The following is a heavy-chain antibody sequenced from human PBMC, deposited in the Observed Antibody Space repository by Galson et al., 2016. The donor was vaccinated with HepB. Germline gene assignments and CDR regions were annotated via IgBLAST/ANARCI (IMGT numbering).Heavy chain of an antibody. V-gene: IGHV3-9*01. CDR1: GFMFANFP. D-gene: IGHD5-24*01. Sequence: SCAASGFMFANFPMHWVRQAPGKGLEWVSGISWSSGTIDYADSVQGRFPISRDNAKNSLYLHMTSLRPEDTAFYYCVKGKATIDFWGQGTLVIVS. CDR2: ISWSSGTI. J-gene: IGHJ4*02. CDR3: VKGKATIDF.